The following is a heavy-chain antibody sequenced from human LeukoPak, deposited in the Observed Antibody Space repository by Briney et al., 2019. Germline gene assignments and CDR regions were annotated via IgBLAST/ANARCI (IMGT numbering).Heavy chain of an antibody. V-gene: IGHV1-18*01. CDR2: ISAYNGNT. CDR3: ATTNRAGDYDFWSGYYFDY. Sequence: ASVKVSCKASGGTFSSYAISWVRQAPGQGLEWMGWISAYNGNTNYAQKLQGRVTMTTDTSTSTAYMELRSLRSGDTAVYYCATTNRAGDYDFWSGYYFDYWGQGTLVTVSS. J-gene: IGHJ4*02. D-gene: IGHD3-3*01. CDR1: GGTFSSYA.